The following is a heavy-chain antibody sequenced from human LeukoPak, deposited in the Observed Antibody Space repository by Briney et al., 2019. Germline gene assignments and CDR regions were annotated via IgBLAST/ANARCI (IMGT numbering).Heavy chain of an antibody. CDR3: ARRDGASSRGYNWFDP. J-gene: IGHJ5*02. V-gene: IGHV4-39*01. CDR1: GGSISSSSYY. D-gene: IGHD3-10*01. CDR2: IYYSGST. Sequence: PSETLSLTCTVSGGSISSSSYYWGWTRQPPGKGLEWIGSIYYSGSTYYNPSLKSRVTISVDTSKNQFSLKLSSVTAADTAVYYCARRDGASSRGYNWFDPWGQGTLVTVSS.